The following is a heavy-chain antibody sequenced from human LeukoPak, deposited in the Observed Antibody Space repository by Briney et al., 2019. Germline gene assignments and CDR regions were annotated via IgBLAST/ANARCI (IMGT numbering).Heavy chain of an antibody. V-gene: IGHV4-38-2*02. D-gene: IGHD1-26*01. Sequence: SETLSLTCTVSGYSISSGYYWGWIRQPPGKGLEWIGSIYHSGSTYYNPSLKSRVTISVDTSKNQFSLKLSSVTAADTAVYYCARVGGGSYYYFDYWGQGTLVTVSS. CDR1: GYSISSGYY. CDR3: ARVGGGSYYYFDY. CDR2: IYHSGST. J-gene: IGHJ4*02.